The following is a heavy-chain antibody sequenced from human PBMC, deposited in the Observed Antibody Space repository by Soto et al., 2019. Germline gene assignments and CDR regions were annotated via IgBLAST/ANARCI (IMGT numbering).Heavy chain of an antibody. Sequence: QVQLQQSGPGLVKTSQTLSLTCAISGDSVSSNDATWDWIRQSPSRGLEWLGRTYYRSKWYIDYAVTLQSRITIDPDPSNNTLSLQLHSVTPADTAVYYCVRIVCNRWLDSWGPGTLVTVSS. V-gene: IGHV6-1*01. CDR2: TYYRSKWYI. J-gene: IGHJ5*01. CDR1: GDSVSSNDAT. D-gene: IGHD1-26*01. CDR3: VRIVCNRWLDS.